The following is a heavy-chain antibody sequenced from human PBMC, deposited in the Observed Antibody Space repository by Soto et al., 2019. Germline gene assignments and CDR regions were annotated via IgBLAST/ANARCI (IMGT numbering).Heavy chain of an antibody. V-gene: IGHV3-7*04. J-gene: IGHJ6*02. CDR1: GFSFSTYW. CDR2: IKQDGSET. CDR3: ARDRCSGFYAKDYWGLDV. D-gene: IGHD6-19*01. Sequence: EVQLVESGGGLVQPGGSLRLSCAASGFSFSTYWMSWVRQAPGTGLEWVANIKQDGSETFYVDSLKGRFTISRDNAQNSLHLQMNRLRAEDTAVYCCARDRCSGFYAKDYWGLDVWGQGTTVTVS.